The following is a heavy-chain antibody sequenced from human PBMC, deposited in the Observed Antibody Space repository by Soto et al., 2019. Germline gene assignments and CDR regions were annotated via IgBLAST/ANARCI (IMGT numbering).Heavy chain of an antibody. V-gene: IGHV4-59*08. CDR1: GGSLSSYY. Sequence: SETLSLTCTVSGGSLSSYYWTWIRQPPGKGLEWIGYVYYSGNTNYNPSLKSRVTISIDTSKNQLSLKLSSVTAADTAVYYCARQRAYNYGFGYFDYWGQGILVTVSS. CDR2: VYYSGNT. CDR3: ARQRAYNYGFGYFDY. D-gene: IGHD5-18*01. J-gene: IGHJ4*02.